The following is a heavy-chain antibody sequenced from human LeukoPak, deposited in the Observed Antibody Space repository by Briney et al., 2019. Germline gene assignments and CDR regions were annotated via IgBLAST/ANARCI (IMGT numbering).Heavy chain of an antibody. D-gene: IGHD3-10*01. Sequence: ASVKVSCKASGYTFTGYYMHWVRQAPGQGLEWMGWINPNSGGTNYAQKFQGRVTMTRDTSISTAYMELSRLRSDDTAVYYCARESLLWFGELTDDAFDIWGQGTMVTFSS. V-gene: IGHV1-2*02. J-gene: IGHJ3*02. CDR1: GYTFTGYY. CDR3: ARESLLWFGELTDDAFDI. CDR2: INPNSGGT.